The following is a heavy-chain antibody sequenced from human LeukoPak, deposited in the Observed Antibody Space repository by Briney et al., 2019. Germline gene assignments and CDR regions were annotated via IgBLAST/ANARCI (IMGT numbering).Heavy chain of an antibody. CDR3: ARDGNRRTTYYYGSGSDY. D-gene: IGHD3-10*01. V-gene: IGHV1-18*01. CDR2: ISSYIGNT. J-gene: IGHJ4*02. CDR1: GYTFTIYG. Sequence: GASVKVSCKTSGYTFTIYGLSWVRQAPGQGLEWMGWISSYIGNTKYAQKFQGRVTMTTDTSTSTSYMELRSLRSDDTAVYYCARDGNRRTTYYYGSGSDYWGQGTLVTVSS.